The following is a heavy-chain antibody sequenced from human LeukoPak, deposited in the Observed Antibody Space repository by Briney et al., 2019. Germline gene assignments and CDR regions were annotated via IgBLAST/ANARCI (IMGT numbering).Heavy chain of an antibody. V-gene: IGHV2-5*01. J-gene: IGHJ4*02. CDR1: GFSLTTSAVG. CDR2: IYWNDDK. CDR3: AHILQRRYSGSFFDY. Sequence: ASGPTLVNPTQTLTLTCTFSGFSLTTSAVGVGWIRQPPGRALEWLALIYWNDDKRYSPSLKTRLTITKDTSKNQVVLTMTNMDPVDTATYYCAHILQRRYSGSFFDYWGQGTLVTVSS. D-gene: IGHD1-26*01.